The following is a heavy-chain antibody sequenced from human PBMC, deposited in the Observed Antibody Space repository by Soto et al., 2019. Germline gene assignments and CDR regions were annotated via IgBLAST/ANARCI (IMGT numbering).Heavy chain of an antibody. J-gene: IGHJ4*02. CDR1: GFTFSSFW. CDR3: AREVAYNRQDY. Sequence: VQLVESGGGLVQPGGSLRLSCAASGFTFSSFWMAWVRQAPGKGLEWLANIKEDGSMAYYLDSVKGRFTISRDNAKNSLFLQMNSLRADDTAVYYCAREVAYNRQDYWGLGTLVNVSS. CDR2: IKEDGSMA. V-gene: IGHV3-7*04. D-gene: IGHD1-20*01.